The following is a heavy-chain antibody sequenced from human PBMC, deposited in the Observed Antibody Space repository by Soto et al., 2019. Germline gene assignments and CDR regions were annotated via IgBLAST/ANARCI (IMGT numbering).Heavy chain of an antibody. CDR3: AGRKVGAATSYYYYGMDV. CDR2: ISTSSSTI. V-gene: IGHV3-48*02. D-gene: IGHD1-26*01. CDR1: GFTFSSYS. Sequence: EVQLVESGGGLVQPGGSLRLSCAASGFTFSSYSMNWVRQAPGKGLEWVSYISTSSSTIYSADSVKGRFTISRDNAKNSLYLQMNSLRDEDTAVYYCAGRKVGAATSYYYYGMDVWGQGTTVTVS. J-gene: IGHJ6*02.